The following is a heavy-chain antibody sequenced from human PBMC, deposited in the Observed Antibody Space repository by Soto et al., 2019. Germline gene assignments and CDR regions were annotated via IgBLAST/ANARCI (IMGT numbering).Heavy chain of an antibody. CDR2: IYYSGST. Sequence: SETLSLTCTVSGGSISSYYWSWIRQPPGKGLEWIGYIYYSGSTNYNPSLKSRVTISVDTSKNQFSLKLSSVTAADTAVYYCARPNYYYYYMDVWGKGTTVTVSS. CDR3: ARPNYYYYYMDV. CDR1: GGSISSYY. V-gene: IGHV4-59*08. J-gene: IGHJ6*03.